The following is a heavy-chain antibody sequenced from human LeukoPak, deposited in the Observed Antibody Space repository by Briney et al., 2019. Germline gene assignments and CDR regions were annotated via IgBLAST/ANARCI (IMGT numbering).Heavy chain of an antibody. CDR3: ARAGINYYYGLDV. CDR1: GGSVSSYS. CDR2: ISYSGNT. Sequence: SETLSLTCTVSGGSVSSYSWTWIRQPPGKGLEWIGYISYSGNTNYNPSLKSRVTISLDTPKKQFSLKLTSVTAEDTAVYYCARAGINYYYGLDVWGQGTTVVVSS. V-gene: IGHV4-59*08. D-gene: IGHD3-16*01. J-gene: IGHJ6*02.